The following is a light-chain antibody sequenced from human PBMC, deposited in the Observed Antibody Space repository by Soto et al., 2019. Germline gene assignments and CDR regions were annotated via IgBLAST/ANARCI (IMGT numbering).Light chain of an antibody. CDR2: GNT. CDR3: QSYDNSLSGYV. CDR1: SSNIGAGYD. V-gene: IGLV1-40*01. Sequence: QSVLTQPPSVSGAPGQGVTISCTGRSSNIGAGYDVHWYQQPPGTVPKLLIYGNTNRPSGVPDRLSGSKSGTSASLAITGLQAEDEADYYCQSYDNSLSGYVFGTGTKVTVL. J-gene: IGLJ1*01.